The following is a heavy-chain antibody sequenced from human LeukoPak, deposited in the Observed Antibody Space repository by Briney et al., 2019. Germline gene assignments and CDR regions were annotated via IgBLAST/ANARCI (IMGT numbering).Heavy chain of an antibody. J-gene: IGHJ4*02. CDR1: NYIFTNYA. CDR3: ARGRESPFYFDY. CDR2: INTYSGNT. V-gene: IGHV1-18*01. Sequence: SVKVSCKASNYIFTNYAINWVRQAPGQGLEWMGGINTYSGNTNYAQSLQGRVTMTKDTSTSTVYMELRSLTSDDTAVYYCARGRESPFYFDYWGQGTLVTVSS. D-gene: IGHD2/OR15-2a*01.